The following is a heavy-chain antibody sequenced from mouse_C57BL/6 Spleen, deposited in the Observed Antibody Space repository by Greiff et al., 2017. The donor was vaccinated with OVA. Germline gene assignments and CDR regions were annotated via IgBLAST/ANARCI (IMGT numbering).Heavy chain of an antibody. CDR3: AQGWDEDAMDY. Sequence: VQLQQSGPGLVKPSQSLSLTCSVTGYSITSGYYWNWIRQFPGNKLEWMGYISYDGSNNYNPSLKNRISITRDTSKNQFFLKLNSVTTEDTATYYCAQGWDEDAMDYWGQGTSVTVSS. J-gene: IGHJ4*01. D-gene: IGHD4-1*01. CDR2: ISYDGSN. CDR1: GYSITSGYY. V-gene: IGHV3-6*01.